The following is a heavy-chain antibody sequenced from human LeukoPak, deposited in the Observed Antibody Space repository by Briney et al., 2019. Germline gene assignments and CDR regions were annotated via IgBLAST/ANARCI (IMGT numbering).Heavy chain of an antibody. CDR3: ARDIELST. D-gene: IGHD5-18*01. Sequence: GGSLRLSCAASEFTFSRYWMSWVRQAPGKGLEWVANIKQDGSEKYYVDSVKGRFTISRDNAENSLYLQMNSLRAEDTAVYYCARDIELSTWGQGTMVSV. J-gene: IGHJ3*01. CDR2: IKQDGSEK. V-gene: IGHV3-7*05. CDR1: EFTFSRYW.